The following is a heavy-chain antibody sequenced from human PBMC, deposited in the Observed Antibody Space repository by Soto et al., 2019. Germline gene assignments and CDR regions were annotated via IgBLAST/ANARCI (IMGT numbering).Heavy chain of an antibody. Sequence: QVQLVQSGAEVKKPGSSVKVSCKASGGTFSSYAISWVRQAPGQGLEWMGGIIPIFGTANYAQKFQGRVTITADDSTSRTYMGLSSLRSEDTAVYYCARDGGHCSGGSCFHPFDPWGQGTLVTVSS. J-gene: IGHJ5*02. D-gene: IGHD2-15*01. V-gene: IGHV1-69*12. CDR1: GGTFSSYA. CDR2: IIPIFGTA. CDR3: ARDGGHCSGGSCFHPFDP.